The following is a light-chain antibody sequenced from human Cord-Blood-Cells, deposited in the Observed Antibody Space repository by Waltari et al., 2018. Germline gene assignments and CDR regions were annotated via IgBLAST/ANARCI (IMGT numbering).Light chain of an antibody. V-gene: IGKV3-15*01. CDR3: QQYNNWPPWT. Sequence: ELVMTQSPATLSVSAGERANVSCRASQSVSSNLAWYQQKPGQAPRLLIYGASTRATGIPARFSGSGSGTEFTLTISSLQSEDFAVYYCQQYNNWPPWTFGQGTKVEIK. CDR1: QSVSSN. CDR2: GAS. J-gene: IGKJ1*01.